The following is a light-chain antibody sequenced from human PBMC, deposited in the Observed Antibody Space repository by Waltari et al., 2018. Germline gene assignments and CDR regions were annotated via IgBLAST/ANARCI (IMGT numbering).Light chain of an antibody. V-gene: IGLV3-21*02. Sequence: SAVRTQPPSISVAPGQTAQIPCGGRNIGSKSVHWYQQSPGQAPQLLVFDDSARPSGIPDRFAGSHSEDTATLTISRVEAGDEADYYCQVWDSSSDWEFGEGTKLTV. CDR2: DDS. J-gene: IGLJ2*01. CDR1: NIGSKS. CDR3: QVWDSSSDWE.